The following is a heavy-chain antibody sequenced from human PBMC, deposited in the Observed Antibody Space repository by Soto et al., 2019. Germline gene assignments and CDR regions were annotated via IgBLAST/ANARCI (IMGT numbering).Heavy chain of an antibody. D-gene: IGHD5-18*01. Sequence: GGSLXLSCAASGFXFSSYGMHWVXQAPGKGLEWVAVISYDGSNKYYADSVKGRFTISRDNSKNTLYLQMNSLRSDDTAVYYCARLARGYNYGSRENWFDPWGQGTLVTVSS. CDR2: ISYDGSNK. CDR3: ARLARGYNYGSRENWFDP. CDR1: GFXFSSYG. J-gene: IGHJ5*02. V-gene: IGHV3-30*03.